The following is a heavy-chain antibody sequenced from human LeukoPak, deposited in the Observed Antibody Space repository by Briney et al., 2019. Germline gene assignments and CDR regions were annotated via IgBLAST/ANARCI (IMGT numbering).Heavy chain of an antibody. V-gene: IGHV4-34*01. D-gene: IGHD3-10*01. J-gene: IGHJ4*02. Sequence: PSETLSLTCAVSGGPFSGYFWSWIRQSSGKGLEWIGEIHNSGTTNYNPSLNSRVTISEDTSKSQFYLNLSSVTAADTAVHYCARRYYYNLGSFPFDFWGQGTLVTVSS. CDR2: IHNSGTT. CDR3: ARRYYYNLGSFPFDF. CDR1: GGPFSGYF.